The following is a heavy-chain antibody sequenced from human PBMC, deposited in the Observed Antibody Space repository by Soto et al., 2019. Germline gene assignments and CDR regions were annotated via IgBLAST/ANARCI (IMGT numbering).Heavy chain of an antibody. D-gene: IGHD6-19*01. V-gene: IGHV4-39*01. CDR1: GGSISRSSYY. J-gene: IGHJ5*02. CDR3: ARQSSGWYNWFDP. Sequence: SETLSLTCSVSGGSISRSSYYWGWIRQPPGKGLEWIGSIYYSGSIYYNPSLKSRVTISVDTSKNQFSLKLSSVTAAETAVYYCARQSSGWYNWFDPWGQGTLVTVSS. CDR2: IYYSGSI.